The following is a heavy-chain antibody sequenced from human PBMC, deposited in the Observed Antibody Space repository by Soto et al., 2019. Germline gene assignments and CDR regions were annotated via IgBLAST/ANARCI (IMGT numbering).Heavy chain of an antibody. D-gene: IGHD3-10*01. V-gene: IGHV4-34*01. CDR1: GGSFSGYY. J-gene: IGHJ6*03. CDR3: ARVLGWYYYMDV. CDR2: INHSGST. Sequence: PSETLSLTCAVYGGSFSGYYWSWIRQPPGKGLEWIGEINHSGSTNYNPSLKSRVTISVDTSKNQFSLKLSSVTAADTAVYYCARVLGWYYYMDVWGKGTTVTVSS.